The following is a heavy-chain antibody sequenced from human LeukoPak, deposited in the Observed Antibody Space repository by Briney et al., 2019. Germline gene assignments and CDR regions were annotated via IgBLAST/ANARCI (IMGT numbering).Heavy chain of an antibody. CDR1: GGSIGSNNYN. CDR3: ARGGKSNPFDP. D-gene: IGHD1-26*01. V-gene: IGHV4-39*07. Sequence: SETLSLTCTVSGGSIGSNNYNWGWIRQPPGKGLEWIGEISHSGSTNYNPSLKSRVTISVDTSKNQFSLKLSSVTAADTAVYYCARGGKSNPFDPWGQGTLVTVSS. J-gene: IGHJ5*02. CDR2: ISHSGST.